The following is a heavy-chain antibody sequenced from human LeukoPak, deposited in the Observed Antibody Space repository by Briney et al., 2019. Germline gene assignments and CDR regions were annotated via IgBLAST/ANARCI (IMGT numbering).Heavy chain of an antibody. CDR1: GYIIATYY. CDR3: ARVSRDGYYLFDY. CDR2: INPSGGGT. J-gene: IGHJ4*02. V-gene: IGHV1-46*01. D-gene: IGHD5-24*01. Sequence: GASVMVSCKASGYIIATYYIDWVRQAPGQGLEWMGRINPSGGGTNYARQFQDRVTMTSDTSTTTVYMELSSLRSEDTAVYFCARVSRDGYYLFDYWGQGTLVTVSP.